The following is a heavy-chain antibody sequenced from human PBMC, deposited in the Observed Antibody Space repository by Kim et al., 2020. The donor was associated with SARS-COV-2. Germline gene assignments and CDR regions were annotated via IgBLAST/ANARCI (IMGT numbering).Heavy chain of an antibody. CDR3: HLLYDSSGYFYFDY. D-gene: IGHD3-22*01. V-gene: IGHV4-30-4*01. CDR2: IYYSGST. J-gene: IGHJ4*02. Sequence: SETLSLTCTVSGGSISSGDYYWSWIRQPPGKGLEWIGYIYYSGSTYYNPSLKSRVTISVDTSKNQFSLKLSSVTAADTAVYYCHLLYDSSGYFYFDYWGQGTLVTVSS. CDR1: GGSISSGDYY.